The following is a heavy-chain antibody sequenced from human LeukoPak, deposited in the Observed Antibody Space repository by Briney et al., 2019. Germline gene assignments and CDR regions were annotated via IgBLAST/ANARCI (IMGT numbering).Heavy chain of an antibody. Sequence: PGRSLRLSCAASGFTFSSHGMHWVRQAPGKGLEWVAVIWYDGSNKYYADSVKGRFTISRDNSKNTLYLQMNSLRAEDTAVYYCAKDSIAAAGTAAKDYWGQGTLVTVSS. CDR1: GFTFSSHG. J-gene: IGHJ4*02. CDR3: AKDSIAAAGTAAKDY. V-gene: IGHV3-33*06. CDR2: IWYDGSNK. D-gene: IGHD6-13*01.